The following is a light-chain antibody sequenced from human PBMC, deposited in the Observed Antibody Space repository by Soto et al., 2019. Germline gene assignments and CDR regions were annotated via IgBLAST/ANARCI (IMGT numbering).Light chain of an antibody. CDR1: QSISSL. CDR3: QQYNSYAT. Sequence: DIQMTQSPSTLSASVGDRVTITCRASQSISSLLAWYQQKPGKAPKLLIYDASSLESGVPSRFSGSGSGTEFTLTISSLQPEDFALYYCQQYNSYATFGQGTKVDIK. CDR2: DAS. V-gene: IGKV1-5*01. J-gene: IGKJ1*01.